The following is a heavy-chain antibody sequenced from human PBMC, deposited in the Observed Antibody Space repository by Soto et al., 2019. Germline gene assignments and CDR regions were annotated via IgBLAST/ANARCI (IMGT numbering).Heavy chain of an antibody. J-gene: IGHJ4*02. D-gene: IGHD4-17*01. CDR1: GFTVSSNY. CDR2: IYSGGST. V-gene: IGHV3-53*01. Sequence: PGGSLRLSCAASGFTVSSNYMSWVRQAPGKGLEWVSVIYSGGSTYYADSVKGRFTISRDNSKNTLYLQMNSLRAEDTAVYYCARETVGTYFDYWGQGTLVTVSS. CDR3: ARETVGTYFDY.